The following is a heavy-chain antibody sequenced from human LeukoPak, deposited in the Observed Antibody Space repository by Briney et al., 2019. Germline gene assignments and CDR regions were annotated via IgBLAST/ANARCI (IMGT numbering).Heavy chain of an antibody. CDR3: ARAYGFTVTAEPDY. CDR2: ISSSGCTI. CDR1: GFTFSDYY. J-gene: IGHJ4*02. V-gene: IGHV3-11*04. Sequence: MSGGSLRLSCAASGFTFSDYYMSWIRQAPGKGLEWVSYISSSGCTIYYADSVKGRFTISRDNAKNSLYLQMNSLRAEDTAVYYCARAYGFTVTAEPDYWGQGTLVTVSS. D-gene: IGHD4-11*01.